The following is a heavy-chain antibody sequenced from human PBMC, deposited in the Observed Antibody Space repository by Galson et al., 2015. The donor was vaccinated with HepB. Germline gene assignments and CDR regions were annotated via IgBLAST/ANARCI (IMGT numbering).Heavy chain of an antibody. J-gene: IGHJ6*02. D-gene: IGHD4-23*01. CDR1: GYTFTSYG. V-gene: IGHV1-18*04. Sequence: SVKVSCRASGYTFTSYGISWVRQAPGQGLEWMGWISAYNGNTNYAQKLQGRVTMTTDTSTSTAYMELRSLRSDDTAVYYCARGSTVAPVYYYYGMDVWGQGTTVTVSS. CDR3: ARGSTVAPVYYYYGMDV. CDR2: ISAYNGNT.